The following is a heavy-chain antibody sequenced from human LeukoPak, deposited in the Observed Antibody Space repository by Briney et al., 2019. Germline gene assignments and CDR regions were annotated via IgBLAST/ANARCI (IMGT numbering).Heavy chain of an antibody. V-gene: IGHV1-18*01. J-gene: IGHJ3*01. CDR3: ARDSLDYGFSTTHYFPHAFDV. Sequence: ASVKVSCKAFLYTFPSHGIRWVRQAPGRGLAWMGWISTYNCNTENAQKIQGRVTMTTDSSTSTAYMELRSLRSDDTAVYYCARDSLDYGFSTTHYFPHAFDVWGRGTLVSVSS. D-gene: IGHD3-3*01. CDR1: LYTFPSHG. CDR2: ISTYNCNT.